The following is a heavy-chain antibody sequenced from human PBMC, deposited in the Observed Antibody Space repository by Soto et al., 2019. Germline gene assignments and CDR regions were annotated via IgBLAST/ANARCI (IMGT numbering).Heavy chain of an antibody. Sequence: PSETLSLTCAVSGYSISCGYYWGWIRQPPGKGLEWIGSIYHSGSTYYNPSLKRRVTISVDTSKNQFSLKLSSVTAADKAVYYCARDYYESSGQGPLFDYWGQGTLVTVSA. J-gene: IGHJ4*02. D-gene: IGHD3-22*01. CDR1: GYSISCGYY. V-gene: IGHV4-38-2*02. CDR2: IYHSGST. CDR3: ARDYYESSGQGPLFDY.